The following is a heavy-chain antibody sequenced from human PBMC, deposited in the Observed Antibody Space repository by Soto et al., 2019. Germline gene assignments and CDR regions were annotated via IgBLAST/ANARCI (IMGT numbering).Heavy chain of an antibody. J-gene: IGHJ4*02. CDR2: ISSSSRNI. V-gene: IGHV3-21*01. CDR1: GFSFSSYS. D-gene: IGHD3-9*01. Sequence: GGSLRLSCAASGFSFSSYSMNWVRQAPGKGLEWVSSISSSSRNIYYTDSVKGRFTISRDNAENSVYLQMNSLRADDTAVYYCARGAQYDILTGYYHFGYDYWGQGTLVTV. CDR3: ARGAQYDILTGYYHFGYDY.